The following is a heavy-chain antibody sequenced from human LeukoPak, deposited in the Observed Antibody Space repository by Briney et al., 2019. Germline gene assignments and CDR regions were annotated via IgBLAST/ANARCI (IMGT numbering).Heavy chain of an antibody. V-gene: IGHV3-30-3*01. J-gene: IGHJ4*02. CDR3: ARGGWELLREFDY. D-gene: IGHD1-26*01. CDR1: GFTFSSYA. CDR2: ISYDGSNK. Sequence: GRSLRLSCAASGFTFSSYAMHWVRQAPGKGLEWVAVISYDGSNKYYADSVKGRFTISRDNSKNTLYLQMNSLRAEDTAVYYCARGGWELLREFDYWGQGTLVTVPS.